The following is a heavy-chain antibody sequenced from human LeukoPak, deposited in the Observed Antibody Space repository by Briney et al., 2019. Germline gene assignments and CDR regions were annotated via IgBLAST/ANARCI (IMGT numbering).Heavy chain of an antibody. CDR2: INHKGST. CDR3: ARNDQRPAVVAAIRGGFDP. D-gene: IGHD2-15*01. V-gene: IGHV4-34*01. CDR1: GGSLSGYY. J-gene: IGHJ5*02. Sequence: PSETLSLTCAVYGGSLSGYYWCWIRPPPGEGVEGIGEINHKGSTNYNPSLKSRVTISVDTSKNQFSLKLSSVTAADTAVYYCARNDQRPAVVAAIRGGFDPWGQGTLVTVSS.